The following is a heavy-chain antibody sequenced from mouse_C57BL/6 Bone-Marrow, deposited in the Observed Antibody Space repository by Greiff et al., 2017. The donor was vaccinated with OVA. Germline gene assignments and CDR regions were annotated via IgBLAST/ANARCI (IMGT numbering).Heavy chain of an antibody. Sequence: VQLKESGAELVRPGASVKLSCTASGFNIKDDYMHWVKQRPEQGLEWIGWIDPENGDTEYASKFQGKATITADTSSNTAYLQLSSLTSEDTAVYYCTTWITTVVASTGYYAMDYWGQGTSVTVSS. CDR2: IDPENGDT. CDR1: GFNIKDDY. V-gene: IGHV14-4*01. J-gene: IGHJ4*01. D-gene: IGHD1-1*01. CDR3: TTWITTVVASTGYYAMDY.